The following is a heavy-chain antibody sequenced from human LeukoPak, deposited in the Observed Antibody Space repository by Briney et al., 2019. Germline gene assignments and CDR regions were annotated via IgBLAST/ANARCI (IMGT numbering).Heavy chain of an antibody. J-gene: IGHJ2*01. D-gene: IGHD6-13*01. CDR2: IYRSGST. CDR3: AGEGYSSSWYPWYFDL. CDR1: GGSISSGGYS. V-gene: IGHV4-30-2*01. Sequence: SQTLSLTCAVSGGSISSGGYSWSWIRQPPGKGLEWIGYIYRSGSTYYNPSLKSRVTISVDRSKNQFSLKLSSVTAADTAVYYCAGEGYSSSWYPWYFDLWGRGTLVTVSS.